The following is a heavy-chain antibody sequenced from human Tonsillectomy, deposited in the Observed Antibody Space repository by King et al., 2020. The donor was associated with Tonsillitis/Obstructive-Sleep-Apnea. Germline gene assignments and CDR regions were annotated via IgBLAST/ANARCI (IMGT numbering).Heavy chain of an antibody. CDR1: GGSFSGYY. CDR3: ARGPLYYYYYYIDV. Sequence: VQLQQWGAGLLKPSEPLSLTCAVYGGSFSGYYWSWIRQPPGKGLEWIGEINHSGSTNYNPSLKSRVTISVDTSKNQFSLKLNSVTAADTAVFYCARGPLYYYYYYIDVWGKGTTVTVSS. CDR2: INHSGST. J-gene: IGHJ6*03. V-gene: IGHV4-34*01.